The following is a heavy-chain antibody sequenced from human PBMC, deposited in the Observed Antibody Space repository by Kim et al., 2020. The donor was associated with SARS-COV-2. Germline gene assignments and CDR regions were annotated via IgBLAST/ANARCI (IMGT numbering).Heavy chain of an antibody. D-gene: IGHD3-22*01. J-gene: IGHJ4*02. CDR3: ARHMPTPYYYDSSGYLDY. CDR1: GGSISSSSYY. Sequence: SETLSLTCTVSGGSISSSSYYWGWIRQPPGKGLEWIGSIYYSGSTYYNPSLKSRVTISVDTSKNQFSLKLSSVTAADTAVYYCARHMPTPYYYDSSGYLDYWGQGTLVTVSS. CDR2: IYYSGST. V-gene: IGHV4-39*01.